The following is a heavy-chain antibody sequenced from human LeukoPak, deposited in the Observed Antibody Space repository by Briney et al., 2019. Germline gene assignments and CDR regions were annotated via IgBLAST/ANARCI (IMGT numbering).Heavy chain of an antibody. V-gene: IGHV1-69*13. CDR3: AQRGRYSYGFDY. D-gene: IGHD5-18*01. J-gene: IGHJ4*02. CDR1: GGTFSSYA. CDR2: IIPIFGTA. Sequence: ASVKVSCKASGGTFSSYAISWVRQAPGQGLEWMGGIIPIFGTANYAQKFQGRVTITADESTSTAYMELSSLRSEDTAVYYCAQRGRYSYGFDYWGQGTLVTVSS.